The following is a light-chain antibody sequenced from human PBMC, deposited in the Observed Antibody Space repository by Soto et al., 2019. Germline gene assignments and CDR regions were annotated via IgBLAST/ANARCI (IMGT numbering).Light chain of an antibody. J-gene: IGKJ1*01. CDR2: DAS. CDR1: QSIGSS. V-gene: IGKV1-5*01. CDR3: LQHYRYPRP. Sequence: DIKLSQSPSTLSPCVGDSVTITCRASQSIGSSLAWYQQKPGNAPNLLISDASSLESGVPSRFSGSGSETEFTLTLSSLQAEDFATYHCLQHYRYPRPFGQGTKV.